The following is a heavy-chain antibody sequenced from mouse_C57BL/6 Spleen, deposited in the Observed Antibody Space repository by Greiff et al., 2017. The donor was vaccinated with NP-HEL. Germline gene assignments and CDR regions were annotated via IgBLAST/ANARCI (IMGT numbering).Heavy chain of an antibody. V-gene: IGHV1-76*01. Sequence: QVQLKQSGAELVRPGASVKLSCKASGYTFTDYYINWVKQRPGQGLEWIARIYPGSGNTYYNEKFKGKATLTAEKSSSTAYMQLSSLTSEDSAVYFCARGDSFAWFAYWGQGTLVTVSA. J-gene: IGHJ3*01. CDR2: IYPGSGNT. D-gene: IGHD3-2*01. CDR1: GYTFTDYY. CDR3: ARGDSFAWFAY.